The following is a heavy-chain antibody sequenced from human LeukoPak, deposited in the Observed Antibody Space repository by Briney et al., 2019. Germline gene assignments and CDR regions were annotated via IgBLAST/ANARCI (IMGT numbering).Heavy chain of an antibody. V-gene: IGHV3-48*01. Sequence: GGSLRLSCAASGFTFSSYSMNWVRQAPGKGLEWVSYISTSSRTIYYADSVKGRFTISRDNAKNSLYLQMNSLRAKDTAVYYCASMAVTYYFDFWGQGTLVTVSS. CDR2: ISTSSRTI. D-gene: IGHD4-11*01. CDR3: ASMAVTYYFDF. CDR1: GFTFSSYS. J-gene: IGHJ4*02.